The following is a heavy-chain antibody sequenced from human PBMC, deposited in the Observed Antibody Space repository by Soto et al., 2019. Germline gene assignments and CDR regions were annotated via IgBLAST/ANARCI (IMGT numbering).Heavy chain of an antibody. CDR1: GGSFSGYY. D-gene: IGHD3-10*01. V-gene: IGHV4-34*01. Sequence: PXGTLSITCTVYGGSFSGYYWNWIRQPPGKGLEWIGEINQSGSTNYNPSLKSRVTISLDTSKKQFCLNLTSVTAADTAVYFCARGRGGLDVWGQGTTVTVSS. J-gene: IGHJ6*02. CDR2: INQSGST. CDR3: ARGRGGLDV.